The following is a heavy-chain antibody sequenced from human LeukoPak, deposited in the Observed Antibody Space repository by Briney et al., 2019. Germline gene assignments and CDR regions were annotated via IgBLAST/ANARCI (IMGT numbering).Heavy chain of an antibody. CDR3: ARGRRVDFWSGYYDY. J-gene: IGHJ4*02. V-gene: IGHV1-2*04. CDR1: GYTFTGYY. D-gene: IGHD3-3*01. Sequence: GASVKVSCKASGYTFTGYYMHWVRQAPGQGLEWMGWINPNSGGTNYAQKLQGWVTMTRDTSISTAYMELSRLRSDDTAVYYCARGRRVDFWSGYYDYWGQGTLVTVSS. CDR2: INPNSGGT.